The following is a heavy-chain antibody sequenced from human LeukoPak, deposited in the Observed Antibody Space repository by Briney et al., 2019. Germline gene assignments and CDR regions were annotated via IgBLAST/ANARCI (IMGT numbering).Heavy chain of an antibody. J-gene: IGHJ4*02. V-gene: IGHV4-38-2*02. D-gene: IGHD3-9*01. CDR1: GYSISSGYY. CDR3: ARVFDSGYFDWHFDH. CDR2: IYHSGST. Sequence: SETLSLTCTVSGYSISSGYYWGWIRQPPGKGLEWIGNIYHSGSTYYNPSLKIRVTISVDTSNNQFSLKMSSVTAADTAVYYCARVFDSGYFDWHFDHWGQGTLVTVSS.